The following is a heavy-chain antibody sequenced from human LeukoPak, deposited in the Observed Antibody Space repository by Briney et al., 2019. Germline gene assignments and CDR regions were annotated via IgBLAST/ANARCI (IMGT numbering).Heavy chain of an antibody. J-gene: IGHJ4*02. CDR3: TTIDDFWSGYSSDYFDY. CDR1: GFTFSSYG. CDR2: IKSKTYGGTT. V-gene: IGHV3-15*01. D-gene: IGHD3-3*01. Sequence: GGSLRLSCAASGFTFSSYGMNWVRQAPGKGLEWVGRIKSKTYGGTTDYAAPVKGRFTISRDDSKNTLYLQMNSLKTEDTAVYYCTTIDDFWSGYSSDYFDYWGQGTVVTVSS.